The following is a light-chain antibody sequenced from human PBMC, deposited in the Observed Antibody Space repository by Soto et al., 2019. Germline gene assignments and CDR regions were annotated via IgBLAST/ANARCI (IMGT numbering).Light chain of an antibody. CDR1: QRISIY. V-gene: IGKV1-39*01. CDR3: QQSYSSPPT. Sequence: DIQMTQSPSSLSASVGDRVTITCRASQRISIYLNWYQEKPGKAPKLLIFAASSLQSGGPLKFRGSKTWPEFNLPLSSLAPENFATYYCQQSYSSPPTFGQGTKVDI. CDR2: AAS. J-gene: IGKJ1*01.